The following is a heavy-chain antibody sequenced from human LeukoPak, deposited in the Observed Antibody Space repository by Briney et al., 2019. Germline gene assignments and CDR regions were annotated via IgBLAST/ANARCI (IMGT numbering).Heavy chain of an antibody. D-gene: IGHD3-16*02. CDR1: GFTFSSYG. J-gene: IGHJ4*02. V-gene: IGHV3-30*18. Sequence: GGSLRLSCAASGFTFSSYGIHWVRQAPGKGLEWVAVISYDGSNKYYADSVKGRFTISRDDSKNTVHLQMDSLRAEDTAVYYCAKDSMRDADYVWGSYRYVLLPDYWGPGALVTVSS. CDR2: ISYDGSNK. CDR3: AKDSMRDADYVWGSYRYVLLPDY.